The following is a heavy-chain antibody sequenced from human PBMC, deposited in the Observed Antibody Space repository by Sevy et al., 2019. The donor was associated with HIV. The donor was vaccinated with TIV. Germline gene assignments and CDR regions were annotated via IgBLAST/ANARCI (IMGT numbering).Heavy chain of an antibody. J-gene: IGHJ6*02. CDR3: ARDCSSTTCLWGLDV. Sequence: GGSLRLSCAASGFTFSNYWMTWVRQAPGKGLEWVANIKRDGSERYYVASVKGRFTISRDNPKNSLYLQMNSLRADDTAVYYCARDCSSTTCLWGLDVWGQRTTVTDSS. CDR2: IKRDGSER. CDR1: GFTFSNYW. V-gene: IGHV3-7*03. D-gene: IGHD2-2*01.